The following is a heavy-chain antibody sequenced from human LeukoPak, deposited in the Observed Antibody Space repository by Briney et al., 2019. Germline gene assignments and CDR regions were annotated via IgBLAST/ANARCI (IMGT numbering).Heavy chain of an antibody. V-gene: IGHV5-10-1*01. CDR3: GRGRGKDDY. J-gene: IGHJ4*02. Sequence: TPGESLNISCKGSGYSFTSYWISWVRQMPGKGLEWMGRIDPSDSCTNYSPSFQGHVTISADKSISTAYLQWSSLKASDTAMYFCGRGRGKDDYWGQGTLVTVSS. D-gene: IGHD3-16*01. CDR2: IDPSDSCT. CDR1: GYSFTSYW.